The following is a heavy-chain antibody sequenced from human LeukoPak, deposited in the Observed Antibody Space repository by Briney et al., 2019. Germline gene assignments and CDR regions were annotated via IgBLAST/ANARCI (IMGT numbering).Heavy chain of an antibody. D-gene: IGHD6-13*01. J-gene: IGHJ5*02. Sequence: GESLKISCQGLGYSFTSYWIGWVRQMPGKGMEWMGVIYPGDSRVRYNPSFQGQVTISVDKSTRTAYLQGVSLKASDTAMYYCACRDLSSTWSFPWGQGTLVTVSS. CDR3: ACRDLSSTWSFP. CDR2: IYPGDSRV. V-gene: IGHV5-51*01. CDR1: GYSFTSYW.